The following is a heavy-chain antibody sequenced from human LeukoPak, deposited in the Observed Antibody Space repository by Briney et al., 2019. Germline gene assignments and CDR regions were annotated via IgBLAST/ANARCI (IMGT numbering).Heavy chain of an antibody. D-gene: IGHD6-13*01. CDR2: ISHSGGST. Sequence: GGSLRLSCAASGFTFSSYAMSWVRQAPGKGLEWVSAISHSGGSTYYADSVKGRFTVSRDNSKNTLYLQMNSLRAEDTAVYYCARRIAAAAAPYYFDYWGQGTLVTVSS. J-gene: IGHJ4*02. CDR1: GFTFSSYA. V-gene: IGHV3-23*01. CDR3: ARRIAAAAAPYYFDY.